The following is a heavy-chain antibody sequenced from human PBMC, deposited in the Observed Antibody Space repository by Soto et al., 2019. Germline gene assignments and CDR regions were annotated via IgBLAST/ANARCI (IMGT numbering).Heavy chain of an antibody. Sequence: QVQLVESGGGVVQPGRSLRLSCAASGFTFSSYGMHWVRQAPGKGLEWVAVISYDGSNKYYADSVKGRFTISRDNSKNTLSLQMNSLRAEDTAVYYCAKDPGRFLEWLFAVWGQGTLVTVSS. CDR2: ISYDGSNK. J-gene: IGHJ4*02. CDR1: GFTFSSYG. D-gene: IGHD3-3*01. CDR3: AKDPGRFLEWLFAV. V-gene: IGHV3-30*18.